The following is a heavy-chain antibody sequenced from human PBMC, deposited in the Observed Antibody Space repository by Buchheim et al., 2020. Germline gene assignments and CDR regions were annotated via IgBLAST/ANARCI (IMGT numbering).Heavy chain of an antibody. CDR3: ARDPVYAQQLDNYYYYYGMDV. CDR2: ISSSGSTI. CDR1: GFTFSDYY. V-gene: IGHV3-11*01. J-gene: IGHJ6*02. D-gene: IGHD6-13*01. Sequence: QVQLVESGGGLVKPGGSLRLSCAASGFTFSDYYMSWIRQAPGKGLEWVSYISSSGSTIYYADSVKGRFTISRDNAKNSLYLQMNSLRAEETAVYYCARDPVYAQQLDNYYYYYGMDVWGQGTT.